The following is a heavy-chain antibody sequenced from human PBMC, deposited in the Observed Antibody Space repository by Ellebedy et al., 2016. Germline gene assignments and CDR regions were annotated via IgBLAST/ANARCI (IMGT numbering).Heavy chain of an antibody. Sequence: GESLKISCTASGFTFGDYAMSWFRQAPGKGLEWVGFIRSKAYGGTTEYAASVEGRFTISRDDSKSIAYLQMNSLKTEDTAVYYCTREGNWGLWFDPWGQGTLVTVSS. CDR2: IRSKAYGGTT. CDR3: TREGNWGLWFDP. CDR1: GFTFGDYA. D-gene: IGHD7-27*01. V-gene: IGHV3-49*03. J-gene: IGHJ5*02.